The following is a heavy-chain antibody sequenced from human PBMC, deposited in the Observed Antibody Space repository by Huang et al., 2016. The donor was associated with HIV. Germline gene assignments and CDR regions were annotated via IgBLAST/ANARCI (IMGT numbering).Heavy chain of an antibody. Sequence: QVQLVQSGAEVKKPGASVKVSCKASGYAFTSYYMHWVRQAPGQGLEWMGIINPSDGSTSDAQKFQGRVTTTRDTSTNTVFRELSSLRSEDTAVYYCARDRDFYDSSGYWGFNYFDYWGQGTLVTVSS. J-gene: IGHJ4*02. CDR3: ARDRDFYDSSGYWGFNYFDY. V-gene: IGHV1-46*01. CDR1: GYAFTSYY. D-gene: IGHD3-22*01. CDR2: INPSDGST.